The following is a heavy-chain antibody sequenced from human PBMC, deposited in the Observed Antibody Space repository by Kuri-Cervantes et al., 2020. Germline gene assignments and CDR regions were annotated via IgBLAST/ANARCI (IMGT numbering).Heavy chain of an antibody. CDR2: IYYSGST. D-gene: IGHD3-3*01. CDR1: GGSISSGDYY. V-gene: IGHV4-31*01. CDR3: ARSAIFGGRDY. J-gene: IGHJ4*02. Sequence: SETLSLTCTVSGGSISSGDYYWSWIRQPPGKGLEWIGYIYYSGSTYYNPSLKSLVTISVDTSKNQFSLKLSSVTAADTAVYYCARSAIFGGRDYWGQGTLVTVSS.